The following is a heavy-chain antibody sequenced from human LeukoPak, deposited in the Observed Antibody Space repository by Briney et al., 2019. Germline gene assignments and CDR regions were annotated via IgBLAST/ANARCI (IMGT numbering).Heavy chain of an antibody. Sequence: GASVTVSFTASGYTFTIYYIHWVRQAPGQGLEWMGIINPAGGSTTYAQKFQGSRLTLTRDTSTSTVYMELSSLRSEDTAVYYCARGRGVHDSHTYDYFDYWGQGSLVTVSS. CDR1: GYTFTIYY. J-gene: IGHJ4*02. D-gene: IGHD3-22*01. V-gene: IGHV1-46*01. CDR3: ARGRGVHDSHTYDYFDY. CDR2: INPAGGST.